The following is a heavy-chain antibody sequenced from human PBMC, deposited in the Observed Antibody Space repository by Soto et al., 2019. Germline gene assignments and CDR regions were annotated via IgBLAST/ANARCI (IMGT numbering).Heavy chain of an antibody. CDR3: ARHRRETGTYAQPLDY. J-gene: IGHJ4*02. CDR2: ICSTGTT. V-gene: IGHV4-39*01. D-gene: IGHD1-1*01. Sequence: SETLSLTCTVPGASITTCDYYWGWVRQPPGKGLAWIGSICSTGTTYYNPSLKSRVTISVDTSRNQFSLRLNSVTAADTAIYYCARHRRETGTYAQPLDYWGRGTLVTVSS. CDR1: GASITTCDYY.